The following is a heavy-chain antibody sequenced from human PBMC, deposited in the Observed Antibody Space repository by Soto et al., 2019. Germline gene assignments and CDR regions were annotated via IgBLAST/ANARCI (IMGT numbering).Heavy chain of an antibody. D-gene: IGHD2-8*01. CDR3: ARGRSGEMVYTISYYYYYYMDV. CDR1: GYTFTSYD. V-gene: IGHV1-8*01. J-gene: IGHJ6*03. CDR2: MNPNSGNT. Sequence: QVQLVKSGAEVKKPGASVKVSCKASGYTFTSYDINWVRQATGQGLEWMGWMNPNSGNTGYAQKFQGRVTMTRNTSLSTAYMELSSLRSEDTAVYYCARGRSGEMVYTISYYYYYYMDVWGKGTTVTVSS.